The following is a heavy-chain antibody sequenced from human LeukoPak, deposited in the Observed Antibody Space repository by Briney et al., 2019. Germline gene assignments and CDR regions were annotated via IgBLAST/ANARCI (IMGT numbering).Heavy chain of an antibody. V-gene: IGHV4-59*01. CDR2: IYNSRDT. CDR1: GDSFSSYY. J-gene: IGHJ4*02. CDR3: ARKGPIAATGPDY. Sequence: SETLSLTCTVSGDSFSSYYWSWIRQPPGKGLEWLGYIYNSRDTNYNPSLKSRVTFSVDTSKNQFSLKLSSVTAADTAVYYCARKGPIAATGPDYWGQGTLVTVSS. D-gene: IGHD6-13*01.